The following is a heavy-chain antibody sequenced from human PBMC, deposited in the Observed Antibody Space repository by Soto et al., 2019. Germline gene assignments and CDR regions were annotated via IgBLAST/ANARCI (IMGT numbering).Heavy chain of an antibody. D-gene: IGHD3-9*01. J-gene: IGHJ5*02. CDR2: IYNSGST. CDR3: ARGYWYYDILTPLNWFDP. CDR1: GGSVSSGNYY. Sequence: SETLSLTCTVSGGSVSSGNYYWSWIRQPPGKGLEWIGYIYNSGSTNYNPSLKSRVTISADTSKNQFSLQLNSVTPEDTAVYYCARGYWYYDILTPLNWFDPWGQGTLVTVSS. V-gene: IGHV4-61*01.